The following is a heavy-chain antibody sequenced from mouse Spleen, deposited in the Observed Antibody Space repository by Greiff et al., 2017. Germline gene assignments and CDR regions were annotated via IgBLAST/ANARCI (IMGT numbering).Heavy chain of an antibody. D-gene: IGHD2-1*01. CDR1: GFTFSSYA. CDR3: ARGEDGTGDYFDY. J-gene: IGHJ2*01. V-gene: IGHV5-9*04. CDR2: ISSGGGNT. Sequence: DVKLVESGGGLVKLGGSLKLSCAASGFTFSSYAMSWVRQTPEKRLEWVATISSGGGNTYYPDSVKGRFTISRDNAKNTLYLQMSSLKSEDTAMYYCARGEDGTGDYFDYWGQGTTLTVSS.